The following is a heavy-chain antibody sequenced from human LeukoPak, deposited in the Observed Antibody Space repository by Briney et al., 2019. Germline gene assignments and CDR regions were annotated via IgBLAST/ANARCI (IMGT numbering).Heavy chain of an antibody. J-gene: IGHJ3*02. CDR3: ARHLQQLDDAFDI. CDR2: IYYSGST. V-gene: IGHV4-39*01. Sequence: PSETLSLTCTVSGGSISSSSYYWGWIRQPQGKGLERIGSIYYSGSTYYNPSLKSRITISVDTSKNQFSLKLSSVAAADTAVYYCARHLQQLDDAFDIWGQGTMVTVSS. CDR1: GGSISSSSYY. D-gene: IGHD6-13*01.